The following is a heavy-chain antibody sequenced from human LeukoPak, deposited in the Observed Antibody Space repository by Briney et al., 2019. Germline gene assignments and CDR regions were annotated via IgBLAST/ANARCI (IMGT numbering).Heavy chain of an antibody. J-gene: IGHJ5*02. V-gene: IGHV3-23*01. CDR3: AKGALGDFWSGYSSPNWFDP. Sequence: GGSLRLSCAASGFTFSSYSMSWVRQAPGKGLEWVSAISGSGGNTYYADSVKGQFTISRDNSKNTLYLQMNSLRAEDTAVYYCAKGALGDFWSGYSSPNWFDPWGQGTLVTVSS. CDR2: ISGSGGNT. D-gene: IGHD3-3*01. CDR1: GFTFSSYS.